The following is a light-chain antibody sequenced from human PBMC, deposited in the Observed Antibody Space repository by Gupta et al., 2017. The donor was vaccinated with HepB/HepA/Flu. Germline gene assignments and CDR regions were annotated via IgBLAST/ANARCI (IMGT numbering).Light chain of an antibody. CDR1: QDISNY. Sequence: DIQMTQSPSSLSASVGDRVTITCQASQDISNYLNWYQQKPGKAPKLLIYDASNLETGVPSRFSGSGSGTDFTFTIISLQPEDIATYYCQLEDTHLITFGQGTRLEIK. CDR2: DAS. V-gene: IGKV1-33*01. CDR3: QLEDTHLIT. J-gene: IGKJ5*01.